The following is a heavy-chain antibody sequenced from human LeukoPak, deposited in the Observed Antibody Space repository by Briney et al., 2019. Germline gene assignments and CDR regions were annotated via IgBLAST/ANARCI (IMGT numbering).Heavy chain of an antibody. V-gene: IGHV3-74*01. CDR3: ARTLYSSSWFDP. CDR1: GLTFSAYW. CDR2: INSDGIST. D-gene: IGHD6-13*01. Sequence: GGSLRLSCAASGLTFSAYWMHWVRQAPGKGLVWVSRINSDGISTSYADSVKGRFTISRDNAKNTLYLQMNSLRAEDTAVYYCARTLYSSSWFDPWGQGTLVTVSS. J-gene: IGHJ5*02.